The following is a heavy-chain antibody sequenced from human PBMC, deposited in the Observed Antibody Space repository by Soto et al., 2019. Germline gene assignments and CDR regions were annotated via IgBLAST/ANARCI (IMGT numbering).Heavy chain of an antibody. V-gene: IGHV1-46*01. J-gene: IGHJ6*02. CDR2: INPSGTTT. CDR3: ARPQIASHYYYGMDV. CDR1: GYTFTSYY. D-gene: IGHD2-2*01. Sequence: QVQLVQSGAEVKKPGASVKVSCKASGYTFTSYYMHWVRQAPGQGLEWMGIINPSGTTTDYAQKFQGRVTMTRVTPTSTSYMELSSLRSQDTAAYYWARPQIASHYYYGMDVWGQGTTVTVSS.